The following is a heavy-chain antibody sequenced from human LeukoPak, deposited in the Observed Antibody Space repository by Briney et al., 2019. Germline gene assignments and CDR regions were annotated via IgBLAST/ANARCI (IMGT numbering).Heavy chain of an antibody. Sequence: ASVKVSCKASGGTFSSYAISWVRQAPGQGLEWMGGIIPIFGTANYAQKFQGRVTITADESTSTAYMELSSLRSEDTAVYYCASVYYYDSSGYSSRPDYWGQGTLVTVS. D-gene: IGHD3-22*01. V-gene: IGHV1-69*13. CDR2: IIPIFGTA. J-gene: IGHJ4*02. CDR1: GGTFSSYA. CDR3: ASVYYYDSSGYSSRPDY.